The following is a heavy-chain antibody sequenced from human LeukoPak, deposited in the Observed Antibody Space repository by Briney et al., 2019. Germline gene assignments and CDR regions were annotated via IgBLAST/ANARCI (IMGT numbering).Heavy chain of an antibody. CDR2: LYFSGTT. D-gene: IGHD3-9*01. CDR3: AREGVYYDILAAYYRPYYFDF. Sequence: NTSETLSLTCTVSGGSISSSSYYWGWIRQPPGKGLEWIGSLYFSGTTYNNPSLKSRVAISVDMSKNQFSLKLTSVTAADTAVYYCAREGVYYDILAAYYRPYYFDFWGQGTLVTVYS. CDR1: GGSISSSSYY. J-gene: IGHJ4*02. V-gene: IGHV4-39*02.